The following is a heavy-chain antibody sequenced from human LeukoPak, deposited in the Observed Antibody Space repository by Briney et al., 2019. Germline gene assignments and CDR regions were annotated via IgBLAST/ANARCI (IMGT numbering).Heavy chain of an antibody. D-gene: IGHD3-10*01. CDR2: ISGSGGST. Sequence: GGSLRLSCAASGFTFSNYAMSWVRQAPGKGLEWVSAISGSGGSTYYADSVKGRFTISRDNSKNTLYLQMNSLRAEDTAVYYCAKDHYGGSGSLFDYWGQGTLVTVSS. CDR1: GFTFSNYA. CDR3: AKDHYGGSGSLFDY. V-gene: IGHV3-23*01. J-gene: IGHJ4*02.